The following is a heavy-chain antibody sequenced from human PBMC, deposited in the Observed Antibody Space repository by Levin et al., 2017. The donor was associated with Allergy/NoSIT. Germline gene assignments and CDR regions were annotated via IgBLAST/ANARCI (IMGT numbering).Heavy chain of an antibody. D-gene: IGHD2-2*01. Sequence: GGSLRLSCAASGFTFSSYGMHWVRQAPGKGLEWVAVISYDGSNKYYADSVKGRFTISRDNSKNTLYLQMNSLRAEDTAVYYCAKDAVGYCSSTSCYPLNGDYWGEGTLVTVSS. J-gene: IGHJ4*02. V-gene: IGHV3-30*18. CDR1: GFTFSSYG. CDR2: ISYDGSNK. CDR3: AKDAVGYCSSTSCYPLNGDY.